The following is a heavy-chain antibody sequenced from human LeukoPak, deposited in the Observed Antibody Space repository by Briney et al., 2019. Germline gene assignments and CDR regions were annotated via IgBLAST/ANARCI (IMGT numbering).Heavy chain of an antibody. CDR2: IYYSGGT. CDR3: ASIAAAGTFDY. D-gene: IGHD6-13*01. V-gene: IGHV4-59*11. J-gene: IGHJ4*02. CDR1: GGSISSHY. Sequence: SETLSLTCTVSGGSISSHYWSWIRQPPGKGLEWIGYIYYSGGTNYNPSLKSRVTISVDTSKNQFSLKLSSVTAADTAVYYCASIAAAGTFDYWGQGTLVTVSS.